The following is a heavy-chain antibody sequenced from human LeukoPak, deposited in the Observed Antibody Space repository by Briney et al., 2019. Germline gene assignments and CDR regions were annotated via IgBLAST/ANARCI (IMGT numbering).Heavy chain of an antibody. V-gene: IGHV1-18*01. Sequence: ASVKVSCKASGYTFTSYGISWVRQAPGQGLEWMGWISAYNGNTNYAQKLQGRVTMTTDTSTSTAYMELRSLRSDDTAVYYCARGSTYYYDSSGYRYWGQGTLVTVSS. CDR2: ISAYNGNT. CDR3: ARGSTYYYDSSGYRY. CDR1: GYTFTSYG. D-gene: IGHD3-22*01. J-gene: IGHJ4*02.